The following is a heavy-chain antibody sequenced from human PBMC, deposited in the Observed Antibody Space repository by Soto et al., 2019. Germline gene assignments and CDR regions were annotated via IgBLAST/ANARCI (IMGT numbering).Heavy chain of an antibody. D-gene: IGHD2-21*01. CDR1: GGSISSSGYY. CDR3: ARLNGYCVGTNCHGYYGMDV. J-gene: IGHJ6*02. Sequence: SETLSLTCTVSGGSISSSGYYWGWIRQPPGKGLEWIGNIFYSGSTYYNPSLTSRVTISVDTSGKQFSLKLSSVTAADTAVYYCARLNGYCVGTNCHGYYGMDVWGQGTTVTVSS. CDR2: IFYSGST. V-gene: IGHV4-39*01.